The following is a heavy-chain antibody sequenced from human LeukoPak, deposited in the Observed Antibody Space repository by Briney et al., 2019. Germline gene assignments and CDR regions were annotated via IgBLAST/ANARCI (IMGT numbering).Heavy chain of an antibody. V-gene: IGHV1-69*13. Sequence: ASVKVSCKASGGTFSSYAISWVRQAPGQGLEWMGGIIPIFGTANYAQKFQGRVTITADEPTSTAYMELSSLRSEDTAVYYCARTPGTPTDYGDTYYYYYMDVWGKGTTVTISS. CDR1: GGTFSSYA. CDR2: IIPIFGTA. D-gene: IGHD4-17*01. J-gene: IGHJ6*03. CDR3: ARTPGTPTDYGDTYYYYYMDV.